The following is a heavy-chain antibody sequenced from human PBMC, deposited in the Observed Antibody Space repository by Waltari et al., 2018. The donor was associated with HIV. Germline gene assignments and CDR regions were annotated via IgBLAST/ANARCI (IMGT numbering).Heavy chain of an antibody. CDR3: ARGGDNGDINF. J-gene: IGHJ4*01. CDR2: IYISDNA. CDR1: GFIVSNNF. V-gene: IGHV3-66*02. Sequence: EVHLVESGGGLVQPGGSLGLSCAASGFIVSNNFMTWVRQAPGKGLEWVSVIYISDNAYYADSVEGRFAISRDNSKNTVFLQMNSLRTEDTAMYYCARGGDNGDINFWGHGTLVTVSS. D-gene: IGHD4-17*01.